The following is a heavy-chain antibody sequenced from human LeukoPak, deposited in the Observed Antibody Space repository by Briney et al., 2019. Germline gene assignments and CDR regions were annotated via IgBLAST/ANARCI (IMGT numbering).Heavy chain of an antibody. CDR1: GFTSINYA. Sequence: PGGSLRLSCTASGFTSINYAMSWVRQPPGKGLEWISGITGSGAGTYYADSVKGRFTISRDNSENTLYLQMNSLRAEDTALYYCAQGRSGSYYAFDYWGQGTLVTVSS. V-gene: IGHV3-23*01. J-gene: IGHJ4*02. CDR3: AQGRSGSYYAFDY. D-gene: IGHD1-26*01. CDR2: ITGSGAGT.